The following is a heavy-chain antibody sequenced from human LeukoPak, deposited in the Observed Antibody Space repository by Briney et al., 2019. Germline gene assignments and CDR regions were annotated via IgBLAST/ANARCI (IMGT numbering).Heavy chain of an antibody. V-gene: IGHV3-21*04. D-gene: IGHD3-10*01. CDR3: AKDLSWVIPPMVRGVIINPIDY. CDR2: ISSSSSYI. J-gene: IGHJ4*02. CDR1: GFTFSSYS. Sequence: GGSLRLSCAASGFTFSSYSMNWVRQAPGKGLEWVSPISSSSSYIYYADSVKGRFTISRDNAKNSLYLQMNSLRAEDTAVYYCAKDLSWVIPPMVRGVIINPIDYWGQGTLVTVSS.